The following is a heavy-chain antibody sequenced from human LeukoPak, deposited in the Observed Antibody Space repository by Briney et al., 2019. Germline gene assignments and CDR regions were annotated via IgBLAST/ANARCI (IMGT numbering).Heavy chain of an antibody. J-gene: IGHJ4*02. CDR1: GFTFSSYS. Sequence: GGSLRLSCAASGFTFSSYSMNWVRQAPGKGLEWVSSISSSSYIYYADSVKGRFTISRDNAKNSLYLQMNSLRAEDTAVYYCVGSGYYFGYFDYWGQGTLVTVSS. CDR3: VGSGYYFGYFDY. CDR2: ISSSSYI. V-gene: IGHV3-21*01. D-gene: IGHD3-22*01.